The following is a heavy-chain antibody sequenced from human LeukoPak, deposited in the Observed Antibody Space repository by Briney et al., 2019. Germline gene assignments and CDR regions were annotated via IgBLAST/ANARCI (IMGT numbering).Heavy chain of an antibody. D-gene: IGHD3-10*01. V-gene: IGHV1-69*15. CDR3: ARDKGRYFGSKTYYNDFFDY. Sequence: SVKVSCKTSGGTFSNYAISWVRQAPGQGLEWMGRIIPIFGTANYAQKFQGRVTIIAYQSSSTAYMELSSLRSEDTAMYYCARDKGRYFGSKTYYNDFFDYWGQGTLVTVSS. CDR1: GGTFSNYA. J-gene: IGHJ4*02. CDR2: IIPIFGTA.